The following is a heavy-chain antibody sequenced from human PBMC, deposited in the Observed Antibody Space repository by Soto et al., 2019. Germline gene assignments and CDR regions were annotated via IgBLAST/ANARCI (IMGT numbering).Heavy chain of an antibody. J-gene: IGHJ5*02. D-gene: IGHD2-2*01. CDR1: GFTFSSYA. CDR2: ISGSGGST. V-gene: IGHV3-23*01. CDR3: AKGMTSPNWFDP. Sequence: GGSLRLSCAASGFTFSSYAMSWVRQAPGKGLEWVSAISGSGGSTYYADSVKGRFTISRDNSKNTLYLQMNSLGAEDTAVYYCAKGMTSPNWFDPWGQGTLVTVSS.